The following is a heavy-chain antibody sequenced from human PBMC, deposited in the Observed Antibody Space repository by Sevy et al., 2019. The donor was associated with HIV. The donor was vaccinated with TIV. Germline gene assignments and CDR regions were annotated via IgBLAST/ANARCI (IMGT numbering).Heavy chain of an antibody. CDR3: ARQGYKQSYGMDV. CDR1: GFTFSRFG. CDR2: ISYDGSNK. V-gene: IGHV3-30*03. Sequence: GGSLRLSCAASGFTFSRFGVHWVRQAPGKGLEWVEVISYDGSNKYSTDSVKGRFTISRDNSKNTLYLQMNSLRPEDTSIYYCARQGYKQSYGMDVWGQGTTVTVSS. J-gene: IGHJ6*02. D-gene: IGHD1-20*01.